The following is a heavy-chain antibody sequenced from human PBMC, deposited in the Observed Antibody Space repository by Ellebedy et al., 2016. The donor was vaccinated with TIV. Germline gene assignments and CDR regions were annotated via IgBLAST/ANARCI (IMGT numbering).Heavy chain of an antibody. CDR2: ISGSGGST. CDR3: ASGGGSGWYDGYYFDY. J-gene: IGHJ4*02. CDR1: GFTFSSYA. V-gene: IGHV3-23*01. D-gene: IGHD6-19*01. Sequence: GESLKISCAASGFTFSSYAMSWVRQAPGKGLEWVSIISGSGGSTYYADSVKGRFTISRDNAKNTLYLQMNSLRAEDTAVYYCASGGGSGWYDGYYFDYWGQGTLVTVS.